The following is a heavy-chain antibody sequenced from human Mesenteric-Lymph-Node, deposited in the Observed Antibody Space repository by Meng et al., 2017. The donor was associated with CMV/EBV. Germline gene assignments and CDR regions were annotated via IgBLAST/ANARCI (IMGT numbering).Heavy chain of an antibody. Sequence: GGSLRLSCAASGFPFDSYAMNWVRQAPGKGLEWVSYISSSGSTIYYADSVKGRFTISRDNAKNSLYLQMNSLRAEDTAVYYCAREGNYYGSGSYPFDYWGQGTLVTVSS. D-gene: IGHD3-10*01. CDR2: ISSSGSTI. CDR3: AREGNYYGSGSYPFDY. CDR1: GFPFDSYA. V-gene: IGHV3-48*03. J-gene: IGHJ4*02.